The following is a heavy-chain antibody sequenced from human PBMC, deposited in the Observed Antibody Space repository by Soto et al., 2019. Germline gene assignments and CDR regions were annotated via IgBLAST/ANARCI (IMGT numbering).Heavy chain of an antibody. CDR3: ARVPDY. CDR2: IYHSGST. CDR1: GGSLSSGGYS. V-gene: IGHV4-30-2*01. Sequence: QLQLQESGSGLVKPSQTLSLTCAVSGGSLSSGGYSWSWLRQQPGKGLEWIGYIYHSGSTYYTPSRKSRVTISVERSKTQFSLNLSSVTAADTAVYYCARVPDYWGQGTLVTVSS. J-gene: IGHJ4*02.